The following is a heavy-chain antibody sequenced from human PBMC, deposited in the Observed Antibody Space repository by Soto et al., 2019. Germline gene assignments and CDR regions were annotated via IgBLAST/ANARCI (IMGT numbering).Heavy chain of an antibody. CDR2: INPNSGDT. J-gene: IGHJ6*02. CDR3: AKGGAIVAAGTRVYLYNAMDV. CDR1: GYTFTGYY. Sequence: ASVKVSCKASGYTFTGYYVHWVRQAPGEGLEWMGWINPNSGDTYLAQRFQGRVTMNRDTSIGTAYMELRGLTSDDTAEYYCAKGGAIVAAGTRVYLYNAMDVWGQGNPGHRLL. D-gene: IGHD1-26*01. V-gene: IGHV1-2*02.